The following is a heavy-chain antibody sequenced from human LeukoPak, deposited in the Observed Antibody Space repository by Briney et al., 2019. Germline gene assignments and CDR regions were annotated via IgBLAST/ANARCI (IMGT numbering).Heavy chain of an antibody. J-gene: IGHJ5*02. CDR2: IYYPGTT. CDR1: GFSFTTSQVG. Sequence: SGPTLVNPTQTLTLTCTFSGFSFTTSQVGVGWIRQPPGKALEWIGYIYYPGTTNSNPSLKSRVTISVDTSKNQFSLKLSSVTAADTAVYYCARHRPDILTGYVNWFDPWGQGILVTVSS. CDR3: ARHRPDILTGYVNWFDP. D-gene: IGHD3-9*01. V-gene: IGHV4-61*05.